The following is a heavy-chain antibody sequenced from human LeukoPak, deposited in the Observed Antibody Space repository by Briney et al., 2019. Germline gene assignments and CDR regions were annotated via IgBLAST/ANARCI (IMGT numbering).Heavy chain of an antibody. CDR1: GGSISSTGYY. Sequence: KASETLSLTCTVSGGSISSTGYYWGWLRQPPGKGLEWIGSIYYSGSTYDNPSLKSRVTISVDKSKNQFSLKLSSVTAADTAVYYCTRRSGGLPSDYWGQGTLVTVSS. J-gene: IGHJ4*02. D-gene: IGHD3-10*01. CDR3: TRRSGGLPSDY. V-gene: IGHV4-39*01. CDR2: IYYSGST.